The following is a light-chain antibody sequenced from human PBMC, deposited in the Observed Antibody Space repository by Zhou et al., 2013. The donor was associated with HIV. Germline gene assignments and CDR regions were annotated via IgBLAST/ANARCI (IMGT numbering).Light chain of an antibody. Sequence: DIQMTQSPSSVSASVGDRVTITCRASQDISSWLAWYQQKPGKAPKLLIYTASSLQSGVPSRFSGSGSGTEFTLTIGSLQPEDSATYYCLQHDTYPYTFGQGTKLEIK. J-gene: IGKJ2*01. CDR3: LQHDTYPYT. V-gene: IGKV1D-12*01. CDR2: TAS. CDR1: QDISSW.